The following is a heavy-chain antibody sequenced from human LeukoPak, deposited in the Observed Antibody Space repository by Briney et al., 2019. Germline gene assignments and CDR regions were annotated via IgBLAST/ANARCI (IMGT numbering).Heavy chain of an antibody. D-gene: IGHD6-13*01. V-gene: IGHV3-7*01. J-gene: IGHJ4*02. CDR1: GFTFSSYW. CDR3: ARYSSSWSDY. Sequence: GGSLRLSCVASGFTFSSYWMSWVRQAPGKGLEWVANIKQDGSEKYYVDSVKGRFTISRDNAKNSLYLQMNSLRAEDTAVYYCARYSSSWSDYWGQGTLVTVSS. CDR2: IKQDGSEK.